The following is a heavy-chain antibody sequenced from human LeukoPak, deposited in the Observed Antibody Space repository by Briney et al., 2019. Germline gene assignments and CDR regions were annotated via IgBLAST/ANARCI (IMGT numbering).Heavy chain of an antibody. CDR3: ARRAAPETPFDY. CDR2: ISGGGDST. CDR1: GFTFSSYA. V-gene: IGHV3-23*01. Sequence: GGSLRLSCAASGFTFSSYAMSWVRQAPGKGLEWVSAISGGGDSTYYADSVKGRFTISRDNSKNTLYLQMNSLRAEDTAVYYCARRAAPETPFDYWGQGTLVTVSS. J-gene: IGHJ4*02. D-gene: IGHD6-13*01.